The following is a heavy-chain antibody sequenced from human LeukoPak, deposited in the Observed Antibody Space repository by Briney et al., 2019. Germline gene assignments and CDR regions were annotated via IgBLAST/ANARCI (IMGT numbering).Heavy chain of an antibody. D-gene: IGHD3-10*01. CDR1: GFTFSSYA. J-gene: IGHJ4*02. Sequence: GGSLRLSCVAPGFTFSSYAMSWGRQAPGKGLEWVSGITGSGGSTYYADSVKGRFTISRDSSKNTLYLQMNSLRAEDTAVYFCAKRTRRNSGPFDYWGQGTLVTVSS. V-gene: IGHV3-23*01. CDR2: ITGSGGST. CDR3: AKRTRRNSGPFDY.